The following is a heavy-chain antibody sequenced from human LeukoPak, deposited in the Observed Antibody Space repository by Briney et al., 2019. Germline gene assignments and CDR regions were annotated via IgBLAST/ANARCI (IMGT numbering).Heavy chain of an antibody. CDR2: NSSGGRSI. Sequence: GGALRLSSAAAVVTFSDYFMCCGREAPREGLEWGSYNSSGGRSIYYADSVEGRFNISRDNAKNSLYLQMNSLRAEDTAVYYCARDHPYSYGYFDYWGQGTLVTVSS. V-gene: IGHV3-11*04. D-gene: IGHD5-18*01. CDR3: ARDHPYSYGYFDY. J-gene: IGHJ4*02. CDR1: VVTFSDYF.